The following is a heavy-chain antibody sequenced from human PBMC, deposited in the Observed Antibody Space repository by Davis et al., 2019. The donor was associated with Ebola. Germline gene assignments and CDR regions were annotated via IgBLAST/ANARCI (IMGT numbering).Heavy chain of an antibody. Sequence: MPSETLSLTCAVYGGSFSGYYWSWIRQHPGKGLEWIGYIYYSGSTYYNPSLKSRVTISVDTSKNQFSLKLSSVTAADTAVYYCARAATRDGYNFRPHFDIWGQGTMVTVSS. CDR2: IYYSGST. CDR3: ARAATRDGYNFRPHFDI. V-gene: IGHV4-31*11. D-gene: IGHD5-24*01. J-gene: IGHJ3*02. CDR1: GGSFSGYY.